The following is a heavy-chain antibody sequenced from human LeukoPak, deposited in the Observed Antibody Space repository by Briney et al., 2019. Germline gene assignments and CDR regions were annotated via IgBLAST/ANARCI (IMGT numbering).Heavy chain of an antibody. Sequence: SQTLSLTRTVSGGSISSGDYYWSWIRQPPGKGLEWIGYIYYSGSTYYNPSLKSRVTISVDTSKNQFSLKLSSVTAADTAVYYCARASLGYYGSGSMYGTDVWGQGTTVTVSS. CDR3: ARASLGYYGSGSMYGTDV. CDR1: GGSISSGDYY. J-gene: IGHJ6*02. CDR2: IYYSGST. D-gene: IGHD3-10*01. V-gene: IGHV4-30-4*01.